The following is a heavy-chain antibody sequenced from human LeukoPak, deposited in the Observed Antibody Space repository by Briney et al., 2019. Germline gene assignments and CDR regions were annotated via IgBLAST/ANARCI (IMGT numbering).Heavy chain of an antibody. J-gene: IGHJ6*02. CDR2: IWYDGSNK. D-gene: IGHD1-26*01. V-gene: IGHV3-33*01. CDR3: ARAGGSYIHYYYGMDV. Sequence: GGSLRLSCAASGFTFSSYGMHWVRQAPGKGLEWVAVIWYDGSNKYYADSVKGRFTISRDNSKSTLYLQMNSLRAEDTAVYYCARAGGSYIHYYYGMDVWGQGTTVTVSS. CDR1: GFTFSSYG.